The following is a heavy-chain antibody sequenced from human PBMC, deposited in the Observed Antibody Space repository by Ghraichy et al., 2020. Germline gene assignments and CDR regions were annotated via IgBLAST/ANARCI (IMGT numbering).Heavy chain of an antibody. CDR1: GFIFINYI. D-gene: IGHD4/OR15-4a*01. Sequence: GESLNISCAASGFIFINYIMNWVRQAPGKGLEWLSYISSRSDTIYYAESVKGRFTVSRDNAKNSLYLQMNSLRDEDTAVYFCTRSNIGDIWGQGTMVTVSS. V-gene: IGHV3-48*02. J-gene: IGHJ3*02. CDR2: ISSRSDTI. CDR3: TRSNIGDI.